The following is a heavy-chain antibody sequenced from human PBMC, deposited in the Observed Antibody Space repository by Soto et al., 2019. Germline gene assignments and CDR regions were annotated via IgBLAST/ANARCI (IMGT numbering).Heavy chain of an antibody. CDR3: AISPGGYSYGYAY. V-gene: IGHV3-48*01. Sequence: GGSLRLSCAASGFTVSNNYMSWVRQAPGKGLEWVSYISSSSSTIYYADSVKGRFTISRDNAKNSLYLQMNSLRAEDTAVYYCAISPGGYSYGYAYWGQGTLVTVSS. J-gene: IGHJ4*02. D-gene: IGHD5-18*01. CDR1: GFTVSNNY. CDR2: ISSSSSTI.